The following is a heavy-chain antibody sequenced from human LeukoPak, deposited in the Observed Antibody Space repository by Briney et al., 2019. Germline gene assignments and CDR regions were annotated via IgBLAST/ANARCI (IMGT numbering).Heavy chain of an antibody. Sequence: SETLSLTCTVSGGSISSSSYYWGWIRQPPGKGLEWIGSIYYSGSTYYNPSLKSRVTISVDTSKNQFSLKLSSVTAADTAVYYCARHHPPGIAAAGTFDYWGQGTLVTVSS. CDR2: IYYSGST. V-gene: IGHV4-39*01. CDR3: ARHHPPGIAAAGTFDY. J-gene: IGHJ4*02. CDR1: GGSISSSSYY. D-gene: IGHD6-13*01.